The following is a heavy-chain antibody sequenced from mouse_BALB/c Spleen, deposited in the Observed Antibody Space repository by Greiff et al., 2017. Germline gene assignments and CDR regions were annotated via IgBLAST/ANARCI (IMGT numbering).Heavy chain of an antibody. CDR3: ARQMVTYFDY. Sequence: EVKLVESGGGLVKPGGSLKLSCAASGFAFSSYDMSWVRQTPEKRLEWVAYISSGGGSTYYPDTVKGRFTISRDNAKNTLYLQMSSLKSEDTAMYYCARQMVTYFDYWGQGTTLTVSS. CDR1: GFAFSSYD. D-gene: IGHD2-1*01. J-gene: IGHJ2*01. CDR2: ISSGGGST. V-gene: IGHV5-12-1*01.